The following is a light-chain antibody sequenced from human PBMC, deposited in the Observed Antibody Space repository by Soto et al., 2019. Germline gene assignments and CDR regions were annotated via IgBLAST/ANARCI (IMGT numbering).Light chain of an antibody. CDR1: QSISSW. CDR3: QQYNSYSRT. J-gene: IGKJ1*01. V-gene: IGKV1-5*01. Sequence: DIQMPQSPSTLSASVGASVTITCRASQSISSWLAWYQQKPGKAPKLLIYDASSLESGVPSRFSGSGSGTEFTLTISSLQPDDFATYYCQQYNSYSRTFGQGTKVDIK. CDR2: DAS.